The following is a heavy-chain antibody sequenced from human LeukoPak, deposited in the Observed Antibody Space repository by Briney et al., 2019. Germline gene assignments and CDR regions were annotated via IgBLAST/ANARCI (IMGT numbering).Heavy chain of an antibody. V-gene: IGHV3-48*01. CDR1: GFTFSSYE. D-gene: IGHD1-20*01. J-gene: IGHJ4*02. CDR2: ISSSSSTI. Sequence: GGSLRLSCAASGFTFSSYEMNWVRQAPGKGLEWVSYISSSSSTIYYADSVKGRFTISRDNAKNSLYLQMNSLRAEDTAVYYCARVPGRYNWNDGFDYWGQGTLVTVSS. CDR3: ARVPGRYNWNDGFDY.